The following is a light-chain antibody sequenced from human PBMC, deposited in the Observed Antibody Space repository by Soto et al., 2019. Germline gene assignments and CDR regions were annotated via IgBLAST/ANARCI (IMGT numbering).Light chain of an antibody. CDR3: QQFYDVFLT. J-gene: IGKJ4*01. CDR2: DAS. Sequence: DIQMTQSPSSLSASVGDKVTITCQASQDIDTSLNWYQLRPGEPPKLLIYDASTLETGVPSRFSGSGSGIHFTLTLTSLHPEDSATYFCQQFYDVFLTFGGGTRVEFK. CDR1: QDIDTS. V-gene: IGKV1-33*01.